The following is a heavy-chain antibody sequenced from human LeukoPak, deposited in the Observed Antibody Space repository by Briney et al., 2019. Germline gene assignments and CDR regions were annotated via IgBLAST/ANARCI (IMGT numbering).Heavy chain of an antibody. V-gene: IGHV3-13*01. CDR1: GFTFSSYD. J-gene: IGHJ3*02. CDR2: IGTAGDT. CDR3: ARGARDSSGYYSDDAFDI. Sequence: GGSLRLSCAASGFTFSSYDMHWVRQATGKGLEWVSAIGTAGDTYYPGSVKGRFTISRENAKNSLYLQMNSLRAGDTAVYYCARGARDSSGYYSDDAFDIWGQGTMVTVSS. D-gene: IGHD3-22*01.